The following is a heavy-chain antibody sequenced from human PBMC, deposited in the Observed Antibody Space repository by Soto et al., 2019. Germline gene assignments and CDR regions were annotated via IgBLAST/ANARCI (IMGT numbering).Heavy chain of an antibody. D-gene: IGHD1-26*01. V-gene: IGHV3-23*01. Sequence: EVQLLESGGGLVRPGGSLRLSCAASGFSFTSYALSWVRQAPGKGLEWVSTISGSDGKTYYADSVKGRFSISRDTSKTTLYLQMNSRRVEDTAVYYCARWSFLDYWGQGTRVTVS. CDR2: ISGSDGKT. CDR1: GFSFTSYA. CDR3: ARWSFLDY. J-gene: IGHJ4*02.